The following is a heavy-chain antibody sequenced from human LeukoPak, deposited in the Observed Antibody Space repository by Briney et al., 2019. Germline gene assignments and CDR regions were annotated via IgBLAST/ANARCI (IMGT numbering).Heavy chain of an antibody. Sequence: GGSLRLSCAASEFTFSNYAMAWVRQAPEEGREWVSGISGNGGKTYYADSVKGRFTISRDNSKNTLYLQMNSLRGEDTAVDFCAKRDYYDSSGYAPLFDYWGQGTLVTVSP. CDR1: EFTFSNYA. CDR2: ISGNGGKT. CDR3: AKRDYYDSSGYAPLFDY. J-gene: IGHJ4*02. D-gene: IGHD3-22*01. V-gene: IGHV3-23*01.